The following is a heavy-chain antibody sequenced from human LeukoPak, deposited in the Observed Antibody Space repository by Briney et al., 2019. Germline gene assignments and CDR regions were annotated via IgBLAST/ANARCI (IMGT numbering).Heavy chain of an antibody. V-gene: IGHV3-30-3*01. CDR3: ARDKRGYGDGADGLDY. CDR1: GFTFNNYA. CDR2: ISYDGSNK. J-gene: IGHJ4*02. D-gene: IGHD4-17*01. Sequence: GGSLRLSCAASGFTFNNYAMHWVRQAPGKGLEWVTIISYDGSNKYYADSVKGRFTISRDNSKNTLYLQMNSLRAEDTAVYYCARDKRGYGDGADGLDYWGQGTLVTVSS.